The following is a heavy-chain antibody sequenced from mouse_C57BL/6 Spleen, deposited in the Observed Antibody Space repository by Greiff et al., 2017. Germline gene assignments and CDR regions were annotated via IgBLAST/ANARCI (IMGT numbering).Heavy chain of an antibody. D-gene: IGHD2-4*01. CDR3: AKRNYDYDVRGAMDY. CDR2: IWGGGST. V-gene: IGHV2-9*01. CDR1: GFSLTSYG. Sequence: VKLMESGPGLVAPSQSLSITCTVSGFSLTSYGVDWVRQPPGKGLEWLGVIWGGGSTNYNSAFMSNLSISKDNSQSQVFVKMNRLQTDDTAMYYCAKRNYDYDVRGAMDYWGQGTSVTVSA. J-gene: IGHJ4*01.